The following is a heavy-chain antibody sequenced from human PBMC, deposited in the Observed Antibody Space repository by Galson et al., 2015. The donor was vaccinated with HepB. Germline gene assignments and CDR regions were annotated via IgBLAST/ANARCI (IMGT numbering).Heavy chain of an antibody. V-gene: IGHV3-23*01. J-gene: IGHJ6*02. D-gene: IGHD4-11*01. CDR3: AKCYSRVDNYAHYYYYGMDV. CDR1: GFTFSSYA. Sequence: SLRLSCAASGFTFSSYAMSWVRQAPGKGLEWVSAISGSGGSTYYADSVKGRFTISRDNSKNTLYLQMNSLRAEDTAVYYCAKCYSRVDNYAHYYYYGMDVWGQGTTVTVSS. CDR2: ISGSGGST.